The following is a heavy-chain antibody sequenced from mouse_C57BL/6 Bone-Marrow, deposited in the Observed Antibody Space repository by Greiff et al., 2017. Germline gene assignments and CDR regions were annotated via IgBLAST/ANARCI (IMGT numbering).Heavy chain of an antibody. CDR2: ISSGGSYN. J-gene: IGHJ4*01. CDR3: GRAPQLFFYYAMDD. D-gene: IGHD4-1*02. Sequence: EVQGVESGGDLVKPGGSLKLSCAASGFTFSSYGMSWVRQTPDKRLEWVATISSGGSYNYYPDSVKGRFTFSSANAQHTLYLQMSSLKSEDTAIYYGGRAPQLFFYYAMDDWGQGTSVTVSS. CDR1: GFTFSSYG. V-gene: IGHV5-6*01.